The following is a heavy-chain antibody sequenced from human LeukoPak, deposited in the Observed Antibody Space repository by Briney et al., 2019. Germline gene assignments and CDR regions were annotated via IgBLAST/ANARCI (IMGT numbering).Heavy chain of an antibody. CDR2: IYYSGST. D-gene: IGHD5-18*01. J-gene: IGHJ4*02. V-gene: IGHV4-34*09. Sequence: SETLSLTCAVYGGSFSGYYWSWIRQPPGKGLEWIGYIYYSGSTYYNPSLKSRVTISVDTSKNQFSLKLSSVTAADTAVYYCAREGAAMVIDYWGQGTLVTVSS. CDR1: GGSFSGYY. CDR3: AREGAAMVIDY.